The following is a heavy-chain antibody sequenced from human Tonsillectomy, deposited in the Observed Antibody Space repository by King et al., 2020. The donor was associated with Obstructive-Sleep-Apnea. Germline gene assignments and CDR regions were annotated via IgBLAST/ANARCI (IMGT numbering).Heavy chain of an antibody. CDR2: IYHSGST. D-gene: IGHD3-10*01. J-gene: IGHJ5*02. V-gene: IGHV4-30-2*01. Sequence: LQLQESGSGLVKPSQTLSLTCAVSGGSITSSDCSWSWIRQPRGKGLEWIGYIYHSGSTYYNPSLKSRVSISVDRSKNHFSLKLNSVTAADTAVYYCARKYGSGSFYNADNWFDPWGQGTLVTVSS. CDR1: GGSITSSDCS. CDR3: ARKYGSGSFYNADNWFDP.